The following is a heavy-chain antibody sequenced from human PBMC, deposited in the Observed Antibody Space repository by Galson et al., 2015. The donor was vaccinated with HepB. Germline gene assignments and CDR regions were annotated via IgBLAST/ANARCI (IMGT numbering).Heavy chain of an antibody. CDR1: GITFSSYW. D-gene: IGHD5-18*01. V-gene: IGHV3-7*03. CDR2: INQYGSEK. Sequence: SLRLSCAASGITFSSYWMSWVRQAPGKGLEWVANINQYGSEKYYVDSMKGRFTISGDNARNSLYLQMNSLRVEDTAVYYCATYSWSGRKYDAFDIWGQGTMVTVSS. CDR3: ATYSWSGRKYDAFDI. J-gene: IGHJ3*02.